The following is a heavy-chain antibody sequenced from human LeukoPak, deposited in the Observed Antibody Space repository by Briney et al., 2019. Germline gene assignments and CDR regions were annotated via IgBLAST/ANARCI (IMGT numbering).Heavy chain of an antibody. CDR3: ARGKRFLPYAFDI. CDR1: GFTLSSYW. D-gene: IGHD3-3*01. CDR2: IKQDGSEK. J-gene: IGHJ3*02. V-gene: IGHV3-7*01. Sequence: GGSLRLSCAASGFTLSSYWMSWVRQAPGKGLEWVANIKQDGSEKYYMDSVKGRFTISRDNAKNSLYLQMNSLRAEDTAVYYCARGKRFLPYAFDIWGQGTMVTVSS.